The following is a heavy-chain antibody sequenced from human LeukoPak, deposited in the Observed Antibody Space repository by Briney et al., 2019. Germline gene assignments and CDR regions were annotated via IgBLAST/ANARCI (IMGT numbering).Heavy chain of an antibody. CDR3: ARDSSGGSCSDY. CDR2: ISSSSSYI. CDR1: GFTFSSYS. D-gene: IGHD2-15*01. Sequence: PGGSLRLSCAASGFTFSSYSMNWVRQAPGKGLEWVSSISSSSSYIYYADSVKGRFTISRDNAKNSLYLQMNSLGAEDTAVYYCARDSSGGSCSDYWGQGTLVTVSS. V-gene: IGHV3-21*01. J-gene: IGHJ4*02.